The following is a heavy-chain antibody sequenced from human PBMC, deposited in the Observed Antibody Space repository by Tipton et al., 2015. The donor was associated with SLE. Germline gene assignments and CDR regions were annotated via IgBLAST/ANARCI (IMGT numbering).Heavy chain of an antibody. CDR3: ARGIVAAFFY. CDR1: GGSISSHY. CDR2: ISDSGIT. D-gene: IGHD6-6*01. V-gene: IGHV4-59*11. Sequence: TLSLTCTVSGGSISSHYWTWIRQPPGKGLEWIGYISDSGITNYNPSLKSRVAISIDTSKKQFSLKLRSVTAADTAVYYCARGIVAAFFYWGQGTLVTVSS. J-gene: IGHJ4*02.